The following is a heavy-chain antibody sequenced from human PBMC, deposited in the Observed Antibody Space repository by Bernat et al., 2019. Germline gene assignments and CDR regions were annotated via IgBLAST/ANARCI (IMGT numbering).Heavy chain of an antibody. CDR2: ISWNSGSI. CDR3: AKGSCSGSYCADAFDI. J-gene: IGHJ3*02. CDR1: GFTFDDYA. V-gene: IGHV3-9*01. Sequence: VQLVESGGGLVQPGRSLRLSCAASGFTFDDYAMHWVRQAPGKGLEWVSGISWNSGSIGYADSVKGRFTISRDNAKNSLYLQMNSLRAEDTALYYCAKGSCSGSYCADAFDIWGQGTMVTVSS. D-gene: IGHD1-26*01.